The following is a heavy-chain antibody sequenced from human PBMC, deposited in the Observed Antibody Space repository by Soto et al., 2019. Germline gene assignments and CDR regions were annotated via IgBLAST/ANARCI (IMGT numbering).Heavy chain of an antibody. CDR2: INAYNGNT. V-gene: IGHV1-18*01. CDR3: ARSPSEVPEDWFDP. CDR1: GYTFTSYG. J-gene: IGHJ5*02. Sequence: ASVKVSCKASGYTFTSYGISWVRQAPGQGLEWMGWINAYNGNTNYAQRLQGRVTMTTDTSTSTAYMELRSLRSDDTAVYYCARSPSEVPEDWFDPWGQGTLVTVSS.